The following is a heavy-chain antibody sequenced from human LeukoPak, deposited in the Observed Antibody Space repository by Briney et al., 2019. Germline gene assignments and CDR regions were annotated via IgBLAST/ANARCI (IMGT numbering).Heavy chain of an antibody. J-gene: IGHJ4*02. CDR2: IYSGGST. Sequence: GSLLLSCAASGFPVSSNYMSWVRQAPGKGLEWVSVIYSGGSTYYADSAKGRFTISRDNSKNTLYLQMNSLRAEDTAVYYCARDLGGLAEFDYWGQGTLVTVSS. CDR1: GFPVSSNY. V-gene: IGHV3-53*01. D-gene: IGHD3/OR15-3a*01. CDR3: ARDLGGLAEFDY.